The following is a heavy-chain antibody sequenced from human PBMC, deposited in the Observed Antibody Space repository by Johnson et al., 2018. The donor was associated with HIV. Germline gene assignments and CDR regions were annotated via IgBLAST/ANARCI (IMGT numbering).Heavy chain of an antibody. V-gene: IGHV3-30*04. CDR2: ISYDGSNK. CDR3: ARDRPSKWLRSNDDAFDI. D-gene: IGHD5-12*01. CDR1: GFTFSSYA. J-gene: IGHJ3*02. Sequence: QEKLVESGGGVVQPGRSLRLSCAASGFTFSSYAMHWVRQAPGKGLEWVAVISYDGSNKYYADSVKGRYTISRDNAKNSLYLQMNSLRAEDTAVYYCARDRPSKWLRSNDDAFDIWGQGTMVTVSS.